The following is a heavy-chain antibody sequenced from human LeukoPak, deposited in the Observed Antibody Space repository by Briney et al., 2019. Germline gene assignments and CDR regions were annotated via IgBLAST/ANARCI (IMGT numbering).Heavy chain of an antibody. CDR1: GGSFSGYY. D-gene: IGHD6-13*01. V-gene: IGHV4-34*01. Sequence: SETLSLTCAVYGGSFSGYYWSWIRQPPGKRLEWIGEINHSGSTNYNPSLKSRVTISVDTSKNQFSLKLSSVTAADTAVYYCARRTIAAAGINWFDPWGQGTLVTVSS. CDR3: ARRTIAAAGINWFDP. J-gene: IGHJ5*02. CDR2: INHSGST.